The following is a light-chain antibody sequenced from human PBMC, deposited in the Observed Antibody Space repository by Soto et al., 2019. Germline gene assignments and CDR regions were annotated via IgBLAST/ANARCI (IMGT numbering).Light chain of an antibody. V-gene: IGKV3-15*01. CDR3: QQYNNWPLT. CDR1: QSVGSN. Sequence: EIVMTQSPATLSVSPGERATLSCRASQSVGSNLAWYQQKPGQAPGLLIYGASTRATGIPARFSGRESGTEFTLTISSLQSEDFAVYYCQQYNNWPLTFGQGTKLEIK. J-gene: IGKJ2*01. CDR2: GAS.